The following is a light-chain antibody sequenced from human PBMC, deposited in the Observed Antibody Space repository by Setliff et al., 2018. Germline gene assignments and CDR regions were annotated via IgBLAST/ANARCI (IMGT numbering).Light chain of an antibody. CDR3: NAYTAGTTYV. V-gene: IGLV2-14*02. Sequence: QSVLTQPASVSGSPGQSITISCAGTSSDVGSYHLVSWYQQHPGKAPKLMIYEVNNRPSGVPDRFSGSKSGNTASLTISGLQTEDEADYYCNAYTAGTTYVFGTGTKVTVL. CDR2: EVN. CDR1: SSDVGSYHL. J-gene: IGLJ1*01.